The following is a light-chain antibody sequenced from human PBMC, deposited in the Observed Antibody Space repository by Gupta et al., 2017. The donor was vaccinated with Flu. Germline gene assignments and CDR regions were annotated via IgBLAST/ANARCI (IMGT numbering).Light chain of an antibody. Sequence: SYVLTQLPSVSVARGQTARIPCGGKNIGNKNVHWYQQKPGQAPVLVHADIDRPTGIPERFSVSNSGHTATLTIGRVEAGDEADYYCQGWDTDGDHPVVFGEGTKVTVL. CDR2: ADI. V-gene: IGLV3-21*02. CDR1: NIGNKN. CDR3: QGWDTDGDHPVV. J-gene: IGLJ2*01.